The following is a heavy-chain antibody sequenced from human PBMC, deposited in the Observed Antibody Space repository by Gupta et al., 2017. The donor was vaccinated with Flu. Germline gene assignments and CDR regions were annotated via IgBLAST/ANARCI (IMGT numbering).Heavy chain of an antibody. CDR1: GFTFSNYA. D-gene: IGHD3-22*01. CDR2: INSSGGST. V-gene: IGHV3-23*01. Sequence: EVQLLESGGGLVQPGGSLRPSCAASGFTFSNYAMSWVRQPPGKGLEWVSVINSSGGSTYYADSVKGRFTISRDSSKNTLYLQMDSLRAEDTAVYYCAKRHSSAYYPNIAFDYWGQGTLVTVSS. CDR3: AKRHSSAYYPNIAFDY. J-gene: IGHJ4*02.